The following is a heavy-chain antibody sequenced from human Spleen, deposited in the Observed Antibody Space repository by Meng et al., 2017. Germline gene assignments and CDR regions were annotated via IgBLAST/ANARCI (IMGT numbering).Heavy chain of an antibody. J-gene: IGHJ4*02. CDR3: ARGHRRPSRLDY. V-gene: IGHV4-38-2*01. CDR2: IFHSGST. D-gene: IGHD2-2*01. CDR1: GYSLNSNYF. Sequence: SETLSLTCAVSGYSLNSNYFWGWIRQAPGKGLEWIGNIFHSGSTFYNPSLRSRVTISIDTSKNQFSLELSSVTAADTAVYYCARGHRRPSRLDYWGQGTLVTVSS.